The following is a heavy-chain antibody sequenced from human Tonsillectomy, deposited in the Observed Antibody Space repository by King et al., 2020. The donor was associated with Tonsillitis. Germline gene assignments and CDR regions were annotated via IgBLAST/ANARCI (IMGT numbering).Heavy chain of an antibody. J-gene: IGHJ3*02. CDR2: IYTGGST. D-gene: IGHD2-2*02. Sequence: VQLVESGGGLIQPGGSLRLSCAASGFTVSSNYMSWVRQAPGKGLEWVSVIYTGGSTYYADSVKGRFTISRENTEKTLYLQMNSLRAEDTAVYYCARDYYCSSTSCYMGDAFDIWGQGTMVTVSS. CDR1: GFTVSSNY. CDR3: ARDYYCSSTSCYMGDAFDI. V-gene: IGHV3-53*01.